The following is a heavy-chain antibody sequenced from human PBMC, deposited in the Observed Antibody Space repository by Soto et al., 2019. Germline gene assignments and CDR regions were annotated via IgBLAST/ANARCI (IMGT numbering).Heavy chain of an antibody. Sequence: ASVKVSCKASGYTFTGYYMHWMRQAPGQGLEWMGWINPNSGETDYAQNFQGWVTMTRDMSISTAYMELSRLKSNDTAVYYCARGGGLNYYYYLDVWGKGTTVTLSS. CDR3: ARGGGLNYYYYLDV. V-gene: IGHV1-2*04. CDR2: INPNSGET. J-gene: IGHJ6*03. CDR1: GYTFTGYY.